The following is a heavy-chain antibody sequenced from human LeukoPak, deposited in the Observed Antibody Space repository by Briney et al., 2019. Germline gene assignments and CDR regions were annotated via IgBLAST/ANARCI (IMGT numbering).Heavy chain of an antibody. CDR1: GYSFTSYW. D-gene: IGHD6-13*01. CDR3: ARDQKRAGGDSWYLKSVYFDY. J-gene: IGHJ4*02. V-gene: IGHV5-51*01. Sequence: GESLKISCKGSGYSFTSYWIGWVRQMPGKGLEWMGIIYPGDSDTRYSPSFQGQVTISADKSISTAYLQWSSLKASDTAMYYCARDQKRAGGDSWYLKSVYFDYWGQGTLVTVSS. CDR2: IYPGDSDT.